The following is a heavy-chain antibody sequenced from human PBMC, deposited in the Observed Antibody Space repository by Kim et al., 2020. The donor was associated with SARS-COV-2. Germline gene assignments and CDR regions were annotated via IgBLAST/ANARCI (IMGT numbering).Heavy chain of an antibody. J-gene: IGHJ4*02. V-gene: IGHV3-64*01. CDR3: ARAESNYYDSSSPFDY. D-gene: IGHD3-22*01. Sequence: SVKGRFTISRDNSKNTLYLQMGSLRAEDMAVYYCARAESNYYDSSSPFDYWGQGTLVTVSS.